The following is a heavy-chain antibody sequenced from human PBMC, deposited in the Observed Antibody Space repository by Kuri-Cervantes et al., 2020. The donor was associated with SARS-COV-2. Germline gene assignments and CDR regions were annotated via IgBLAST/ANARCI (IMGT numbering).Heavy chain of an antibody. Sequence: SVKVSCKASGYTFTYRYLHWVRQAPGQALEWMGWITPFNGNTNYAQKFQDRVTITRDRSMSTAYMELSSLRSEDTAVYYCARKSIPLYGDYTDYYYYGMDVWGQGTTVTVSS. J-gene: IGHJ6*02. D-gene: IGHD4-17*01. V-gene: IGHV1-45*02. CDR1: GYTFTYRY. CDR3: ARKSIPLYGDYTDYYYYGMDV. CDR2: ITPFNGNT.